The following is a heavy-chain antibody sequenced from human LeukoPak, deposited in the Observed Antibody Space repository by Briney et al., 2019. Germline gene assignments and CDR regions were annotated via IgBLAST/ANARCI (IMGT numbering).Heavy chain of an antibody. J-gene: IGHJ4*02. CDR1: GFTFSNYA. V-gene: IGHV3-30-3*01. D-gene: IGHD6-19*01. CDR2: ISYDGNNK. CDR3: VESKGIAVAESFDY. Sequence: GRSLRLSCAASGFTFSNYAMHWVRQAPGKGLEWVAVISYDGNNKYYADSVKGRFTISRDNSKNTLYLQMNSLRAEDTAVYYCVESKGIAVAESFDYWGQGTLVTVSS.